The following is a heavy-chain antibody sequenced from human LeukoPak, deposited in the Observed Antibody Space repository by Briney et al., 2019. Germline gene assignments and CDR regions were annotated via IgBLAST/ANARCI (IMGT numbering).Heavy chain of an antibody. CDR2: ISWNSGSI. CDR1: GFTFDDYA. CDR3: AKARGYDILTGYSYFDY. Sequence: PGGSLRLSCAASGFTFDDYAMHWVRQAPGKGLEWVSGISWNSGSIGYADSVKGRFTISRDNAKNSLYLQMKSLRAEDMALYYCAKARGYDILTGYSYFDYWGQGTLVTVSS. J-gene: IGHJ4*02. D-gene: IGHD3-9*01. V-gene: IGHV3-9*03.